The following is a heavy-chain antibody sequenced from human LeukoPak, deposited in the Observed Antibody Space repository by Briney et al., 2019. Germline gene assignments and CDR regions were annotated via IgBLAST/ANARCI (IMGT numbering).Heavy chain of an antibody. CDR3: ARANYYDTSGYSRGAFDI. J-gene: IGHJ3*02. D-gene: IGHD3-22*01. Sequence: SETLSLTCTVSGGSISTFYWSWIRQPAGKGLEWIGRIFTSGSTNYNPSLKSRVTISVDTSKNQFSLNLRSVTAADTAVYYCARANYYDTSGYSRGAFDIWGQGTMVTVSS. V-gene: IGHV4-4*07. CDR1: GGSISTFY. CDR2: IFTSGST.